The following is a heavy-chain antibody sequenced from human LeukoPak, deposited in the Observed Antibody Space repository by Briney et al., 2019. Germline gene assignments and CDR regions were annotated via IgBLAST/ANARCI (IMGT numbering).Heavy chain of an antibody. CDR1: GYSFTSYW. D-gene: IGHD2-8*01. J-gene: IGHJ4*02. CDR3: ARRRNGYMDY. V-gene: IGHV5-51*01. CDR2: IYPGDSDP. Sequence: GESLKISCKGSGYSFTSYWIGWVRQMPGKGLELMGIIYPGDSDPRYSPSFQGQVTISADKSISTAYLQWTSLKASDTTMYYGARRRNGYMDYWGQGSLVTVSS.